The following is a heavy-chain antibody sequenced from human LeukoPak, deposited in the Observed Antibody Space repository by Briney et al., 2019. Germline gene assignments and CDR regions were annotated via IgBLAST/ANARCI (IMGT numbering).Heavy chain of an antibody. J-gene: IGHJ4*02. Sequence: GGSLRLSCAASGFTFSSYWMSWVRQAPGKGLEWVATIKHNGSKTYYVDSVKGRFTISRDNAKNSLYLQMNSLRSEDTAVYYSARLETRIVAFDYWGQASLVTVSS. D-gene: IGHD3-22*01. CDR2: IKHNGSKT. CDR3: ARLETRIVAFDY. CDR1: GFTFSSYW. V-gene: IGHV3-7*01.